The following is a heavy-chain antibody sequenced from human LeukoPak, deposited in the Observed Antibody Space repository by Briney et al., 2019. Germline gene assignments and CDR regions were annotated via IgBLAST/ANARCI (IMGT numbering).Heavy chain of an antibody. D-gene: IGHD3-10*01. J-gene: IGHJ3*02. CDR1: GFTVSGNY. CDR3: AGGWSYLSGFDI. Sequence: GGSLRLSCAASGFTVSGNYMSWVRQAPGKGLEWVSIIYSGGSTFYADSVKGRFTISGDNSKNTLYLQMNSLRAEDTAVYYCAGGWSYLSGFDIWGQGTMVTVSS. V-gene: IGHV3-53*01. CDR2: IYSGGST.